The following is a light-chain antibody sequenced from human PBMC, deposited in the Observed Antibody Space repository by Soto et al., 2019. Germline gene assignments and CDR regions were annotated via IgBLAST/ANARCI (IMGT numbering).Light chain of an antibody. CDR1: HSVSSN. CDR3: QQYHNWPQT. CDR2: GAS. V-gene: IGKV3-15*01. Sequence: EIVMTQSPATVSVSPGERVTLSCRASHSVSSNLAWYQQKPAQAPRLLISGASTRAAGIPARFSGSGSGTEFTLTISSLQSEDFAVYFCQQYHNWPQTFGQGTKVDIK. J-gene: IGKJ1*01.